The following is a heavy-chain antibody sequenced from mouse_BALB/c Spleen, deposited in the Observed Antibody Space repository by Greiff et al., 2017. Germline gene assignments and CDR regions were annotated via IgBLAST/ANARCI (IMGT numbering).Heavy chain of an antibody. V-gene: IGHV1-4*02. D-gene: IGHD2-1*01. J-gene: IGHJ2*01. Sequence: QVQLQQSAAELARPGASVKMSCKASGYTFTSYTMHWVKQRPGQGLEWIGYINPSSGYTEYNQKFKDKTTLTADKSSSTAYMQLSSLTSEDSAVYYCARTLYGNYDYWGQGTTLTVSS. CDR2: INPSSGYT. CDR1: GYTFTSYT. CDR3: ARTLYGNYDY.